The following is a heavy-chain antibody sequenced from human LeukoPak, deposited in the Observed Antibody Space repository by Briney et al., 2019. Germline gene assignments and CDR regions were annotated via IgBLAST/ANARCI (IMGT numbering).Heavy chain of an antibody. CDR2: IYHSGST. Sequence: SETLSLTCTVSGYSISSGYYCGWTRQPPGKGVEWIGSIYHSGSTYYKPSLKSRVTISVDTSKNQFSLKLSSVTAANTAVYYCARAGDCSSTSCYSWFDPLVQGTLVTVSS. J-gene: IGHJ5*02. CDR3: ARAGDCSSTSCYSWFDP. CDR1: GYSISSGYY. D-gene: IGHD2-2*01. V-gene: IGHV4-38-2*02.